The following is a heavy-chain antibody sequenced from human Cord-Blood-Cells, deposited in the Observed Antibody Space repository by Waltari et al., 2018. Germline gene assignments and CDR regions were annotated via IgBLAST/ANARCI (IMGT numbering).Heavy chain of an antibody. D-gene: IGHD3-22*01. J-gene: IGHJ3*02. CDR3: ARGGVYMDSSGYLAFDI. CDR1: GYSFTSYW. V-gene: IGHV5-51*01. CDR2: IYPGDSDT. Sequence: KGSGYSFTSYWIGWVRQMPGKGLEWMGIIYPGDSDTRYSPSFQGQVTISADKSISTAYLQWSSLKASDTAMYYCARGGVYMDSSGYLAFDIWGQGTMVTVSS.